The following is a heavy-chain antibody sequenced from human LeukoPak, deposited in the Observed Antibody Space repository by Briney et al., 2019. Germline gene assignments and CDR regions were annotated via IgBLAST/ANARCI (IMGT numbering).Heavy chain of an antibody. CDR2: IYYSGST. D-gene: IGHD2-2*01. V-gene: IGHV4-59*01. Sequence: SETLSLTCTVSGGSISSYYWSWIRQPPGKGLEWIGYIYYSGSTNYNPSLKSRVTISVDTSKNQFSLKLSSVTAADTAVYYCARTLVPAAIWWGYYGMDVWGQGTTVTVSS. CDR1: GGSISSYY. CDR3: ARTLVPAAIWWGYYGMDV. J-gene: IGHJ6*02.